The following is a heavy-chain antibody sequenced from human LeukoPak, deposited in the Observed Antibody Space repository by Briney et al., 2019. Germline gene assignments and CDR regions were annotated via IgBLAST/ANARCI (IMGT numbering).Heavy chain of an antibody. Sequence: GRFLRLSCAASGFTFSSYGMHWVRQAPGKGLEWVAVISYDGSNKYYADSVKGRFTISRDNSKNTLYLQMNSLRAEDTAVYYCAKARDYYDFWSGYRPRYYYYGMDVWGQGTTVTVSS. CDR3: AKARDYYDFWSGYRPRYYYYGMDV. D-gene: IGHD3-3*01. CDR2: ISYDGSNK. J-gene: IGHJ6*02. CDR1: GFTFSSYG. V-gene: IGHV3-30*18.